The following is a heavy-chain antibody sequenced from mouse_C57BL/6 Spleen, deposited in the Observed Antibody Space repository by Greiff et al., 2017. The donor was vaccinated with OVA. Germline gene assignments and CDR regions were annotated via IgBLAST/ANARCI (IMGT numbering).Heavy chain of an antibody. CDR3: AKQTTVVAPYAMDY. Sequence: VKLQESGPGLVQPSQSLSITCTVSGFSLTSYGVHWVRQSPGKGLEWLGVIWRGGSTDYNAAFMSRLSITKDNSKSQVFFKMNSLQADDTAIYYCAKQTTVVAPYAMDYWGQGTSVTVSS. D-gene: IGHD1-1*01. V-gene: IGHV2-5*01. J-gene: IGHJ4*01. CDR2: IWRGGST. CDR1: GFSLTSYG.